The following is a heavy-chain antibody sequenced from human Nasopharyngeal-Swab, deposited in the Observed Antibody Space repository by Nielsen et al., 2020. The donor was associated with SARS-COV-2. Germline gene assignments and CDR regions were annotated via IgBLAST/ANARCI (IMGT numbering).Heavy chain of an antibody. CDR3: ARAANSGDWYFDL. V-gene: IGHV4-59*13. J-gene: IGHJ2*01. CDR1: GGSISGYY. CDR2: VYFSGST. Sequence: GSLRLSCSVSGGSISGYYWSWIRQPPGKGLEWIGYVYFSGSTNYNPSIKSRVTISVDTSKNQFSLKLTSVTAADTAVYYCARAANSGDWYFDLWGRGTLVTVSS. D-gene: IGHD1-26*01.